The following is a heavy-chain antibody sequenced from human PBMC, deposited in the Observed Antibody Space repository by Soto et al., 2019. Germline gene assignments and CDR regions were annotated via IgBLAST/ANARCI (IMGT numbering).Heavy chain of an antibody. CDR3: ANGDYGDPLDY. V-gene: IGHV3-23*01. CDR2: ISGSGDST. CDR1: GFTFSSYA. D-gene: IGHD4-17*01. J-gene: IGHJ4*02. Sequence: GGSLRLSCAASGFTFSSYAMSWVRQAPGKGLEWVSAISGSGDSTYYADSVKGRFTISRDNSKNTLYLQMNSLRAEDTAVYYCANGDYGDPLDYWGQGTLVTVSS.